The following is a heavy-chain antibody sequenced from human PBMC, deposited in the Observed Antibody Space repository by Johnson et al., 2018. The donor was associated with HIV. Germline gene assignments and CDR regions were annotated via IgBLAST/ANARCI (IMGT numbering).Heavy chain of an antibody. J-gene: IGHJ3*02. V-gene: IGHV3-30-3*01. Sequence: QVQLVESGGGVVQPGRSLRLSCAASGFSFSNFAMDWVRQAPGKGLEWVAVMWYDGPNKYYADSVKGRFTISRDNSKNTLYLQMNSLRAEDTALYHCARQTLRAFDIWGQGTIVTVSS. CDR3: ARQTLRAFDI. CDR2: MWYDGPNK. CDR1: GFSFSNFA.